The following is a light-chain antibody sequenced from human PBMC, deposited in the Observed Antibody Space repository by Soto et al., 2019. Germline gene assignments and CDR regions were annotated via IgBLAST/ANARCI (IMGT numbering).Light chain of an antibody. Sequence: DIQMTQSPSTLSASVGDRVTITCLASQSISTWLAWYQQKPGKAPKLLIYDASTLESGVPSRFRGSRSGTEFTLTISSLQPDDFETYYCQQYNSYFQTFGQGTKVDIK. CDR1: QSISTW. V-gene: IGKV1-5*01. CDR3: QQYNSYFQT. J-gene: IGKJ1*01. CDR2: DAS.